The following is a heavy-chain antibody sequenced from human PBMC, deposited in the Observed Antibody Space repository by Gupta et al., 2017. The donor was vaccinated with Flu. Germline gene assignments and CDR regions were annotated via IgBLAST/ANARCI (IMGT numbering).Heavy chain of an antibody. CDR2: ISHDGSNY. V-gene: IGHV3-30*18. CDR3: AKDWRWNNNNFGMNV. Sequence: QERVVESGGGVVQPGRSLRLSCAASEFGCGNYGMHWVRQAPGKGLEWVAVISHDGSNYYHTDSVKGRFTISRDNSKNTLYLQMSSLRTEDTAVYYCAKDWRWNNNNFGMNVWGQGTTVTVSS. J-gene: IGHJ6*02. CDR1: EFGCGNYG. D-gene: IGHD5-24*01.